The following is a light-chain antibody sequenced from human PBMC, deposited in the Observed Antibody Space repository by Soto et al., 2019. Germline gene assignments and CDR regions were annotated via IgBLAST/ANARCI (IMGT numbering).Light chain of an antibody. Sequence: DIQMTQSPSTLSASVGDTVTITCRASQTISGWLAWYQQKPGKAPKLLIYRTSTLENGVPSRFSGSGSGTEFTLSISRLQSDDSATYWCQYYNPYSRTWTFGQGTRVEIK. CDR1: QTISGW. CDR2: RTS. J-gene: IGKJ1*01. V-gene: IGKV1-5*03. CDR3: QYYNPYSRTWT.